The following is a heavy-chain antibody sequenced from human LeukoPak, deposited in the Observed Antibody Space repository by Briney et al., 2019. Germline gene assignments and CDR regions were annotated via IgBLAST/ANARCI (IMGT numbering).Heavy chain of an antibody. CDR1: GGTFSSYA. J-gene: IGHJ4*02. CDR2: IIPIFGTA. D-gene: IGHD4-17*01. Sequence: SSVKVSCKASGGTFSSYAISWVRQAPGQGLEWMGGIIPIFGTANYAQKFQGTVTITADESTSTAYMELSSLRSEDTAVYYCARASDDYGDYSYFDYWGQGTLVTVSS. V-gene: IGHV1-69*01. CDR3: ARASDDYGDYSYFDY.